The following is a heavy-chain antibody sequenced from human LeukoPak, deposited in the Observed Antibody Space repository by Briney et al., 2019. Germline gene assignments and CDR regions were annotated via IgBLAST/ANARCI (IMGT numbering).Heavy chain of an antibody. CDR3: ARVPGISMTGGFDY. CDR2: ISTSSSNI. V-gene: IGHV3-21*01. D-gene: IGHD6-19*01. Sequence: GGSLRLSCTASGFTFRGCRMNWVRQAPGKGLEWVSAISTSSSNIYYADSVEGRFTTSRDNSKNTLYLQMNSLRAEDTAVYYCARVPGISMTGGFDYWGQGTLVTVSS. CDR1: GFTFRGCR. J-gene: IGHJ4*02.